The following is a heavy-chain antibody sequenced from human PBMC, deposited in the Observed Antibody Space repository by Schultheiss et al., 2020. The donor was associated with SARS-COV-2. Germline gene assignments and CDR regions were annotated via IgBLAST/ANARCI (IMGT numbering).Heavy chain of an antibody. D-gene: IGHD3-3*01. CDR3: AAQVADFWSGYYQHPYNWFDT. Sequence: SETLSLTCTVSGGSISSYCWSWIRQPPGKGLEWIGYIYYSGSTNYNPSLKSRVTITVDTSKNQFSLKLSSVTAADTAVYYCAAQVADFWSGYYQHPYNWFDTWGQGTLVTVSS. CDR2: IYYSGST. CDR1: GGSISSYC. V-gene: IGHV4-59*08. J-gene: IGHJ5*02.